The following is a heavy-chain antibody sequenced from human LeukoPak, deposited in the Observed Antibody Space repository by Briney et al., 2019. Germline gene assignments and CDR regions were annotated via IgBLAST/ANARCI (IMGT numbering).Heavy chain of an antibody. J-gene: IGHJ6*02. CDR1: GFSFSTYD. Sequence: GGSLRLSRVASGFSFSTYDMYWVRQAAGRGPEWVSAIGTNEDTFYLGSVKDRFTISRENGKNSLYLQMNSLRVDDTAVYYCVREWRGIASHYHGMDVWGQGTTVTVSS. V-gene: IGHV3-13*01. CDR2: IGTNEDT. D-gene: IGHD6-13*01. CDR3: VREWRGIASHYHGMDV.